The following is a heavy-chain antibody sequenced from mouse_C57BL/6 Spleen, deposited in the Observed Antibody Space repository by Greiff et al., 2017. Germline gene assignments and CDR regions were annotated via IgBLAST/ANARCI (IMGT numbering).Heavy chain of an antibody. CDR2: INPNNGGT. CDR3: AREGLEDAMAY. J-gene: IGHJ4*01. Sequence: EVQLQQSGPELVKPGASVKISCKASGYTFTDYYMNWVKQSHGKSLEWIGDINPNNGGTSYNQKFKGKATLTVDKSSSTAYMELRSLTSEDSAVYYCAREGLEDAMAYWGQGTSVTVSS. V-gene: IGHV1-26*01. CDR1: GYTFTDYY. D-gene: IGHD2-13*01.